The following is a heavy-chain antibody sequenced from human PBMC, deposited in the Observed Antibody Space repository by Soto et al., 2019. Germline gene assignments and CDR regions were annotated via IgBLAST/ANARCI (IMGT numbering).Heavy chain of an antibody. CDR1: GVSVTNGDYY. V-gene: IGHV4-30-4*01. J-gene: IGHJ6*02. Sequence: SETLSLTCAVSGVSVTNGDYYWSWMRQSPGKGLEWIGNIYYSETTNYNPSLNSRLTISIDTSRNQFSLQLTSVTAADTAVYYCASSSLYGMDVWGQGTTVTSP. CDR3: ASSSLYGMDV. CDR2: IYYSETT.